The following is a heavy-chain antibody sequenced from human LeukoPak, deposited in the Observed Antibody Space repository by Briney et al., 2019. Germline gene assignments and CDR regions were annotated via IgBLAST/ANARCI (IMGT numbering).Heavy chain of an antibody. CDR2: IYYSGST. CDR3: AGRRGHSGYDPVDY. Sequence: SQTLSLTCTVSGGSISSGDYYWSWIRQPPGKGLELIGYIYYSGSTYYNPSLKSRVTISVDTSKNQFSLKLSSVTAADTAVYYCAGRRGHSGYDPVDYWGQGTLVTVSS. V-gene: IGHV4-30-4*08. D-gene: IGHD5-12*01. CDR1: GGSISSGDYY. J-gene: IGHJ4*02.